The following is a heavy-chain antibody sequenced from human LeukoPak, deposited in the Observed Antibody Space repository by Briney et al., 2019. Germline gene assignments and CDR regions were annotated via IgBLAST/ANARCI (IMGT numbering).Heavy chain of an antibody. V-gene: IGHV1-2*04. D-gene: IGHD1-26*01. J-gene: IGHJ5*02. CDR1: GYTFTGYY. CDR3: ARGVGATGRNRFDP. CDR2: INPNSGGT. Sequence: ASVKVSCKASGYTFTGYYMHWVRQAPGQGLEWMGWINPNSGGTNYAQKFQGWVTMTRDTSISTAYMELSRLRSDDTAVYYCARGVGATGRNRFDPWGQGTLVTVSS.